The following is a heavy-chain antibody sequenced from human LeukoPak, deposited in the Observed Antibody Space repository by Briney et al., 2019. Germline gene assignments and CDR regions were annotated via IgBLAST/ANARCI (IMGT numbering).Heavy chain of an antibody. V-gene: IGHV1-69*05. J-gene: IGHJ4*02. CDR3: ARETTVGDGDY. CDR1: GGTFSSYA. D-gene: IGHD4-11*01. Sequence: SVKVSCKASGGTFSSYAISWVRQAPGQGLEWMGGIIPIFGTANYAQKFQGRVTMTRDTSISTAYMELSRLRSDDTAVYYCARETTVGDGDYWGQGTLVTVSS. CDR2: IIPIFGTA.